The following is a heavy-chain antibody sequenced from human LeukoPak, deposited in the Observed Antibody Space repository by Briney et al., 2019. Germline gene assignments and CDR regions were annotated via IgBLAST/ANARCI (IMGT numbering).Heavy chain of an antibody. CDR1: GFTFGDYG. Sequence: GGTLRLSCAASGFTFGDYGMSWVRQAPGKGLEWVSGLNWNGDNTGYADSVKGRFTISRDNAKNSLYLQMNSLRAEDTALYYCARAQTYGDYRLLLDYWGQGILVTVSS. D-gene: IGHD4-17*01. CDR3: ARAQTYGDYRLLLDY. CDR2: LNWNGDNT. J-gene: IGHJ4*02. V-gene: IGHV3-20*04.